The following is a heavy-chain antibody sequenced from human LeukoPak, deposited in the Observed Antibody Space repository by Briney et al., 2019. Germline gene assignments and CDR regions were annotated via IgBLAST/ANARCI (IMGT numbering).Heavy chain of an antibody. V-gene: IGHV4-39*01. CDR2: IYYSGST. CDR1: GGSISSSSYY. Sequence: SETLSLTCTVSGGSISSSSYYWGWIRQPPGKGLEWIGSIYYSGSTYYNPSLKSRVTISVDTSKNQFSLKLSSVAAADTAVYYCARRGGGSGSYSDYWGQGALVTVSS. J-gene: IGHJ4*02. D-gene: IGHD1-26*01. CDR3: ARRGGGSGSYSDY.